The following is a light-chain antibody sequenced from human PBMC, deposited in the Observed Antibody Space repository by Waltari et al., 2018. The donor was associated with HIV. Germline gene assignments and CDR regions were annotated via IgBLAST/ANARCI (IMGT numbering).Light chain of an antibody. CDR2: EVT. Sequence: QSALTQPRSVSGSPGQSVTISCTGTSRDVGASNYVSWYQQHPGKAPKLMIYEVTKRPSGIPGRLSASRAGNTASLTVSGLQAEDEADYYCSSYDNNNNYVIFGGGTKLTVL. V-gene: IGLV2-11*01. J-gene: IGLJ2*01. CDR1: SRDVGASNY. CDR3: SSYDNNNNYVI.